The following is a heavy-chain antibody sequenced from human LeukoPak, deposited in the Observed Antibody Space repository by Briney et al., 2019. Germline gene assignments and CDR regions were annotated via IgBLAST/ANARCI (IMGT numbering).Heavy chain of an antibody. CDR2: MNPNNGNT. Sequence: ASVKVSCKASGYTFTTYDINWVRQATGQGLEWMGWMNPNNGNTGYAQKFQGRVTITRNTSISTAYMELSSLRSEDTAVYYCARGSLGYCSSASCDVNDYWGQGTQVTVSS. D-gene: IGHD2-2*01. J-gene: IGHJ4*02. V-gene: IGHV1-8*03. CDR3: ARGSLGYCSSASCDVNDY. CDR1: GYTFTTYD.